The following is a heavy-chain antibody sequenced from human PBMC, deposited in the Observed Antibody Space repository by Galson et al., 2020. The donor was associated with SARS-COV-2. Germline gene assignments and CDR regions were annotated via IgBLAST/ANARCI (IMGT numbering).Heavy chain of an antibody. D-gene: IGHD2-2*01. CDR3: ARDRTAYYYYMDV. Sequence: KGLEWVAVISYDGSNKYYADSVKGRFTISRDNSKNTLYLQMNSLRAEDTAVYYCARDRTAYYYYMDVWGKGTTVTVSS. V-gene: IGHV3-30*01. CDR2: ISYDGSNK. J-gene: IGHJ6*03.